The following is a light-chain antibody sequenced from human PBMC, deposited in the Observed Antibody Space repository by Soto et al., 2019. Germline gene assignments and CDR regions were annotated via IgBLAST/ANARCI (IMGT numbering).Light chain of an antibody. CDR3: QQYGSSGT. V-gene: IGKV3-20*01. Sequence: DIVLTQSPATKCLSAAQTATLSCXASQSVSNPYLAWYQQKPGQAPRLLIYGASNRATGIPDRFSGSGSGTDFTLTISRLEPEDFAVYYCQQYGSSGTFGQGTKVDI. CDR1: QSVSNPY. CDR2: GAS. J-gene: IGKJ1*01.